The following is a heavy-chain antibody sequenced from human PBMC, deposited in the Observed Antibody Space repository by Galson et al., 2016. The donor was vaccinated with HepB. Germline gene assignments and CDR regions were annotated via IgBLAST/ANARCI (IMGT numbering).Heavy chain of an antibody. CDR3: ARDAGYYGMDV. CDR1: GFTVISNY. V-gene: IGHV3-53*01. J-gene: IGHJ6*02. Sequence: SLRLSCAASGFTVISNYMTWVRQAPGKGLEWVSVVYSGGSTYYADPVKGRFTISRDSSKNTLYLQMNSLRAEDTAIYYCARDAGYYGMDVWGQGTTVTVSS. CDR2: VYSGGST.